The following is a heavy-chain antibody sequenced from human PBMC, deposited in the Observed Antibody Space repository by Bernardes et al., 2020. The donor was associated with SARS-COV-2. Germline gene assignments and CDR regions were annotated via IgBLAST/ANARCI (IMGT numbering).Heavy chain of an antibody. D-gene: IGHD2-8*01. CDR3: ARSQWNY. Sequence: GGSLRLSRAASGFTFSTYSMHWVRQAPGKGLEWVSSISSSSDYIDYADSVKGRFTISRDNAKNSLYLQMNSLRAEDTAVYYCARSQWNYWGQGTLVTVSS. CDR1: GFTFSTYS. J-gene: IGHJ4*02. V-gene: IGHV3-21*01. CDR2: ISSSSDYI.